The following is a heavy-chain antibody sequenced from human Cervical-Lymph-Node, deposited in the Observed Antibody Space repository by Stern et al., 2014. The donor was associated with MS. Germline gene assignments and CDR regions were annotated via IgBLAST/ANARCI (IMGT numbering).Heavy chain of an antibody. Sequence: QVPLKESGPALVKPTQTLTLSCTVSGFPLSGSGMSVSWIRQPPGQAVDWLALIDWDGDEYYSTSLKTRLTISRDTSKNQVVLTMTNMDPVDTGTYYCARMQGHWYFDFWGRGTLVTVSS. CDR2: IDWDGDE. CDR1: GFPLSGSGMS. V-gene: IGHV2-70*01. J-gene: IGHJ2*01. CDR3: ARMQGHWYFDF.